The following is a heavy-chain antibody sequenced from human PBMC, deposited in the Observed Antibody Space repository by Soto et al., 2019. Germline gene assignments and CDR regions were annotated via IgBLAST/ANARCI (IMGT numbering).Heavy chain of an antibody. D-gene: IGHD6-19*01. Sequence: GSLRLSCLASGFTFSRYGIHWVRQAPGEGLEWVAVVSSDGRTKYYADAVKGRFTIYRDNSKNTLYLQMDSLRPEDTAVYYCAKEIAVAGDFDYWGLGTLVTVSS. CDR1: GFTFSRYG. J-gene: IGHJ4*01. CDR2: VSSDGRTK. V-gene: IGHV3-30*18. CDR3: AKEIAVAGDFDY.